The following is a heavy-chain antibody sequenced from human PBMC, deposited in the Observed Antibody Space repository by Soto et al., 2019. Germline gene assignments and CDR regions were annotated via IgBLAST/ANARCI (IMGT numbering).Heavy chain of an antibody. V-gene: IGHV4-39*07. CDR3: ARLGPYASGSYSFRYNWFDP. CDR2: IYYSGST. J-gene: IGHJ5*02. D-gene: IGHD3-10*01. Sequence: PSETLSLTCTVSGGSISSSSYYWGWIRQPPGKGLEWIGSIYYSGSTYYNPSLKSRVTISVDTSKNQFSLKLSSVTAEDTAVYYCARLGPYASGSYSFRYNWFDPWGQGTLVTVSS. CDR1: GGSISSSSYY.